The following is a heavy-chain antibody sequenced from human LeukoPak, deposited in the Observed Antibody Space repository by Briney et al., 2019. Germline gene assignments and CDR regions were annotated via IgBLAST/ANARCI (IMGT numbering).Heavy chain of an antibody. Sequence: GGSLRLSCAASGFTFSSYAMHWVRQAPGKGLEWVAVISYDGSNKYYADSVKGRFTISRDNSKNTLYLQMNSLRAEDTAVYYCARGLKGIDYWGQGTLVTVSS. D-gene: IGHD3-10*01. CDR2: ISYDGSNK. V-gene: IGHV3-30-3*01. CDR1: GFTFSSYA. CDR3: ARGLKGIDY. J-gene: IGHJ4*02.